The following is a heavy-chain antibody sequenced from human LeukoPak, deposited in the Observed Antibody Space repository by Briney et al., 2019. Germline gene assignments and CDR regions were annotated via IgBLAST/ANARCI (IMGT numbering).Heavy chain of an antibody. J-gene: IGHJ4*02. V-gene: IGHV4-39*01. CDR2: IYYSGST. Sequence: SETLSLTCTVSGGSISSSSYYWGWIRQPPGKGLEWIGSIYYSGSTYYNPSLKSRVTISVDTSKNQFSLKLSSVTAADTAVYYCARLQATTPDYWGQGTLVTVSS. CDR3: ARLQATTPDY. CDR1: GGSISSSSYY. D-gene: IGHD4-17*01.